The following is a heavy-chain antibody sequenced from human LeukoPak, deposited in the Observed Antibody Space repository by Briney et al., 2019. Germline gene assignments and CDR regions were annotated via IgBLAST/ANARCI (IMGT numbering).Heavy chain of an antibody. D-gene: IGHD3-10*01. V-gene: IGHV4-30-4*01. Sequence: SETLSLTCTVSGGSISSGDYYWSWIRQPPGKGLEWIGYIYYSGSTYYNPSLKSRVTMSVDTSKNQFSLKLSSVTAADTAVYYCARVAVRGSNFDYWGQGTLVTVSS. J-gene: IGHJ4*02. CDR1: GGSISSGDYY. CDR3: ARVAVRGSNFDY. CDR2: IYYSGST.